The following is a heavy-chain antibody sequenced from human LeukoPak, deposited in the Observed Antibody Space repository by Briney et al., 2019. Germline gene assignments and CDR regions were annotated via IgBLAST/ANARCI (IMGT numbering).Heavy chain of an antibody. D-gene: IGHD2-2*01. CDR1: GFTFSSYA. J-gene: IGHJ4*02. CDR2: ISGSGGTT. CDR3: AKDQYCTSTSCYVGY. V-gene: IGHV3-23*01. Sequence: GGSLRLSCAASGFTFSSYAMSWVRQAPGKGLEWVSAISGSGGTTYYADSVKGRFTISKDNSKNTLYLQMNSLRAEDTAVYYCAKDQYCTSTSCYVGYWGQGTLVTVSS.